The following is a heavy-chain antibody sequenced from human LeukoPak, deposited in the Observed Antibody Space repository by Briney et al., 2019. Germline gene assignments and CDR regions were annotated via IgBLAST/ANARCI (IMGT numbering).Heavy chain of an antibody. CDR2: IYSSGIT. D-gene: IGHD4-23*01. Sequence: SETLSLTCSVSGGSISSYYWNWMRQPAGKGLEWIGRIYSSGITNYSPSLKSRVTISVDTSKNQFSLKLSSVTAADTAVYYCARGTPGTFDYWGQGTLVTVSS. CDR3: ARGTPGTFDY. V-gene: IGHV4-4*07. CDR1: GGSISSYY. J-gene: IGHJ4*02.